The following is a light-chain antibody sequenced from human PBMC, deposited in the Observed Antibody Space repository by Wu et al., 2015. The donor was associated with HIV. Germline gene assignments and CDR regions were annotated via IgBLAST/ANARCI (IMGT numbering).Light chain of an antibody. V-gene: IGKV1-5*03. Sequence: DIQMTQSPSALSASVGDSVTITCRASRSISTFLNWYQHKPGKAPNLLIYKASSLESGVPSRFSGSGSGTEFTLTISSLQPDDFATYYCQQYNSYSYTFGQGTKLEIK. CDR2: KAS. J-gene: IGKJ2*01. CDR3: QQYNSYSYT. CDR1: RSISTF.